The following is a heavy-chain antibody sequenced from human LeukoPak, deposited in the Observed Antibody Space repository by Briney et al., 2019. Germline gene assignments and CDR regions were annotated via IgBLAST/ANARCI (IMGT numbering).Heavy chain of an antibody. CDR2: ISWNSGSI. D-gene: IGHD2-21*02. Sequence: PGGSLRLSCAASGFTFDDYAMHWVRQAPGKGLEWVSGISWNSGSIDYADSVKGRFTISRDNAKNSLYLQMHSLRTEDTALYYCARGSCCYSLGNSFDIWGQGTLVTVSS. J-gene: IGHJ3*02. CDR1: GFTFDDYA. CDR3: ARGSCCYSLGNSFDI. V-gene: IGHV3-9*01.